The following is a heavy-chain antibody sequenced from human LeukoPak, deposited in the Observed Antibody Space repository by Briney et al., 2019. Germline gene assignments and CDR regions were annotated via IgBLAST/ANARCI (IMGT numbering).Heavy chain of an antibody. Sequence: SVTVSCKASGFNFTMSAIQWLRQGRGQRPEWIGWIVVGSGVPTYAQKFQGRVTMTRDTSISTAYMELSRLRSDDTAVYYCARLYYYDSSGSYWGQGTLVTVSS. CDR2: IVVGSGVP. CDR1: GFNFTMSA. J-gene: IGHJ4*02. CDR3: ARLYYYDSSGSY. D-gene: IGHD3-22*01. V-gene: IGHV1-58*02.